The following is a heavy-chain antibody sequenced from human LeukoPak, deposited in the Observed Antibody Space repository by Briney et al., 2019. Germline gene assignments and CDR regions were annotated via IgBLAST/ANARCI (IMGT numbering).Heavy chain of an antibody. V-gene: IGHV1-58*02. Sequence: SVKVSCKASGYTFTGYYMHWVRQARGQRLEWIGWIVVGSGNTNYAQKFQERVTITRDMSTSTAYMELSSLRSEDTAVYYCAADYGSGGDWFDPWGQGTLVTVSS. CDR1: GYTFTGYY. CDR2: IVVGSGNT. CDR3: AADYGSGGDWFDP. D-gene: IGHD3-10*01. J-gene: IGHJ5*02.